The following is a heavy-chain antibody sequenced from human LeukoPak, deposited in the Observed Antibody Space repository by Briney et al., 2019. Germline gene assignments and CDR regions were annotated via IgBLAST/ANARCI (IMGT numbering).Heavy chain of an antibody. CDR2: ISAYNGNT. CDR1: GYTFNRYG. D-gene: IGHD6-13*01. CDR3: ARGHSTSWPEYFQH. J-gene: IGHJ1*01. Sequence: ASVKVSCKASGYTFNRYGISWVRQAPGQGLEWMGWISAYNGNTKNAQNLQGRVTMTTDTSTTTAYMELRSLKSDDTAAYYCARGHSTSWPEYFQHWGQGTLVTVSS. V-gene: IGHV1-18*01.